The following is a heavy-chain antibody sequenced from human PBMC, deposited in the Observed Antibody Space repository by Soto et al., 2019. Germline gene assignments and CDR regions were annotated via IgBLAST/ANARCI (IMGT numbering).Heavy chain of an antibody. CDR2: ISGSGGST. J-gene: IGHJ5*02. CDR3: AKDRDSSIAARGYNWFDP. V-gene: IGHV3-23*01. Sequence: EVRLLESGGGLVQPGGSLRLSCAASGFTFSSYAMSWVRQAPGKGLEWVSAISGSGGSTYYADSVKGRFTISRDNSKNTLYLQMNSLRAEDTAVYYCAKDRDSSIAARGYNWFDPWGQGTLVTVSS. CDR1: GFTFSSYA. D-gene: IGHD6-6*01.